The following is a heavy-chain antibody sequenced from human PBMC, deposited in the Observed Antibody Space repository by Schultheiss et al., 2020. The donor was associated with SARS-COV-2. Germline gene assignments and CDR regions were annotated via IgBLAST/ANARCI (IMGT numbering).Heavy chain of an antibody. V-gene: IGHV3-48*04. J-gene: IGHJ6*03. CDR2: ISSSSSTI. CDR1: GFTFSSYS. CDR3: ARTSAPGDYYYMDV. D-gene: IGHD3-10*01. Sequence: GGSLRLSCAASGFTFSSYSMNWVRQAPGKGLEWVSYISSSSSTIYYADSVKGRFTISRDNAKNSLYLQMNSLRAEDTAVYYCARTSAPGDYYYMDVWGKGTTVTVSS.